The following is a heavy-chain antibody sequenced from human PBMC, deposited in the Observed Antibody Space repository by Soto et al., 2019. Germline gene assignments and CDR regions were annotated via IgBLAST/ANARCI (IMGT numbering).Heavy chain of an antibody. CDR1: GGSISSGGYD. J-gene: IGHJ6*02. Sequence: SETLSLSCTVSGGSISSGGYDWSWIRQHPGKGLEWIGYIYYSGSTYYNPSLKSRVTISVDTSKNQFSLKLSSVTAADTAVYYCARTNYYYGSGSSVYYYYGMDVWGQGTTVTVSS. CDR2: IYYSGST. CDR3: ARTNYYYGSGSSVYYYYGMDV. D-gene: IGHD3-10*01. V-gene: IGHV4-31*03.